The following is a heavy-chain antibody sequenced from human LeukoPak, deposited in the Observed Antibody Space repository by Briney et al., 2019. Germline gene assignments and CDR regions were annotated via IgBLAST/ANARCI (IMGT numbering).Heavy chain of an antibody. CDR3: ARHFPYYDILTGYRISKKNWFDP. CDR1: GGSISSYY. Sequence: PSETLSLTCTVSGGSISSYYWSWIRQSPGKGLECIGYIHYTGSTNYNPSLKSRVTISVDTSKNQFSLKLSSVTAADTAVYYCARHFPYYDILTGYRISKKNWFDPWGQGTLVTVSS. V-gene: IGHV4-59*08. D-gene: IGHD3-9*01. J-gene: IGHJ5*02. CDR2: IHYTGST.